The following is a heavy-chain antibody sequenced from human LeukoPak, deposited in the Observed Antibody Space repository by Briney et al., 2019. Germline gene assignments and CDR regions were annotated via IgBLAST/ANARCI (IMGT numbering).Heavy chain of an antibody. CDR1: GYSFTAYY. D-gene: IGHD3-3*01. J-gene: IGHJ4*02. Sequence: ASVKVSCKASGYSFTAYYMHWVRQAPGQGLEWMGRINPNRGDTNYAQKFQGRVTMTRDTSISTAYMELSRLRSDDTAVYYCVRGDFWGIDYWGQGTLVTVSS. CDR2: INPNRGDT. CDR3: VRGDFWGIDY. V-gene: IGHV1-2*06.